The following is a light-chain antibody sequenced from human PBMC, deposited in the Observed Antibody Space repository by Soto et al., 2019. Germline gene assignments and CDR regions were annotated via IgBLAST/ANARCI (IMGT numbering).Light chain of an antibody. J-gene: IGKJ3*01. CDR1: QGISSW. CDR2: AAS. V-gene: IGKV1-12*01. Sequence: DIPMTQSPSSVSASVGDRVTITCRASQGISSWVAWYQQKPGKAPKLLIYAASSLQSGVPSRCSGSGSGTDFTLTISSLQPEDFATYYCQRANSFPPTFGPGTKVDIK. CDR3: QRANSFPPT.